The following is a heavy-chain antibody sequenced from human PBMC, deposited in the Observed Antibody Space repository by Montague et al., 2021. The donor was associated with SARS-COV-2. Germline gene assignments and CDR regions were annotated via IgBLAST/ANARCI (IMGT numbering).Heavy chain of an antibody. CDR1: GFSVSTNY. CDR3: ARDERRASKWSYGLDV. J-gene: IGHJ6*02. Sequence: SLRLSCAASGFSVSTNYLTWVRQAPGRGLEWVSFIDAVGNTYYADSVKXRFTVSRDNSKNTVNLQMNSLRVEDTAIYYCARDERRASKWSYGLDVWGPGTPVTVSS. D-gene: IGHD2-15*01. V-gene: IGHV3-53*01. CDR2: IDAVGNT.